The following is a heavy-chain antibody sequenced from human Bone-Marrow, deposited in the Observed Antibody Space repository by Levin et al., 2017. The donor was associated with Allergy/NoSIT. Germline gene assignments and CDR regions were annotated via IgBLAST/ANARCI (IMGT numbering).Heavy chain of an antibody. CDR1: GGSISGSY. CDR3: SRAIPSGGNSYYYYYMDV. CDR2: IYYSGST. D-gene: IGHD4-23*01. V-gene: IGHV4-59*01. J-gene: IGHJ6*03. Sequence: SQTLSLTCPVSGGSISGSYWSWIRQPPEKGLEWIGYIYYSGSTKYNASLKSRVTISVDTSKNQFSLKLTSVTAADTAVYYCSRAIPSGGNSYYYYYMDVWGKGTTVTVSS.